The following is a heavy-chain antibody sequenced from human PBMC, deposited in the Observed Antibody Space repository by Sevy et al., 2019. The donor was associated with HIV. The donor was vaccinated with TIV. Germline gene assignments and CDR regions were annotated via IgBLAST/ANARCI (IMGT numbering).Heavy chain of an antibody. J-gene: IGHJ4*02. Sequence: ASVKVSCKASGYTFTGYYMYWVRQAPGQGLEWMGWINPNSGGTNYAQKFQGRVTMTRDTSISTAYMELSRLRSDDRAVYYCARDALLRGGYLDYWGQGTLVTVSS. CDR2: INPNSGGT. D-gene: IGHD3-10*01. V-gene: IGHV1-2*02. CDR3: ARDALLRGGYLDY. CDR1: GYTFTGYY.